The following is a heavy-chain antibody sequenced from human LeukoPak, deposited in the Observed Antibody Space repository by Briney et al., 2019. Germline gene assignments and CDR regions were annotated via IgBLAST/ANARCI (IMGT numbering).Heavy chain of an antibody. CDR1: GDSISSGVYY. D-gene: IGHD2-2*01. J-gene: IGHJ3*02. Sequence: PSETLSLTCTVSGDSISSGVYYWSWIRQPPGKGLEWIGYIYHGGSTYYNPSLKSRVTISLDRSRNQFSLNLTSVTAADTAVYYCAREIPAAIHTTNDAFDIWGQGTMVIVSS. CDR2: IYHGGST. CDR3: AREIPAAIHTTNDAFDI. V-gene: IGHV4-30-2*01.